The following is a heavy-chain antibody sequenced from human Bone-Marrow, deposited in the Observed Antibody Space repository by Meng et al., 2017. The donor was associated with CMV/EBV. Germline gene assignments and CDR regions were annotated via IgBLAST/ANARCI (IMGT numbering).Heavy chain of an antibody. CDR2: IRYDGSNK. J-gene: IGHJ6*01. Sequence: GESLKISCATSGFTFSSYGMHWVRQAPGKGLEWVAFIRYDGSNKYYTDSVKGRFTISRDNSKNTLYLQMNSLRAEDTAVYYCAKELRSVYYYYGMDFWGQGTRVTGSS. V-gene: IGHV3-30*02. CDR3: AKELRSVYYYYGMDF. D-gene: IGHD4-17*01. CDR1: GFTFSSYG.